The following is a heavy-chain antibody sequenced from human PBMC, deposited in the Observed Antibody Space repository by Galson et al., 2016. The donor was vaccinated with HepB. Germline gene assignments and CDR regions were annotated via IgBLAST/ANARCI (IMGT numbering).Heavy chain of an antibody. CDR3: ARSSPYYYGSGSPFDP. CDR1: GFSLSTSGMC. D-gene: IGHD3-10*01. J-gene: IGHJ5*02. Sequence: PALVKPTQTLTLTCTFSGFSLSTSGMCVSWIRQPPGKALEWLASIDWDDDKYYSPSLKTRLTISKDTSNNQVVLTMTNMDPADTATYYCARSSPYYYGSGSPFDPWGQGTLVTVSS. CDR2: IDWDDDK. V-gene: IGHV2-70*01.